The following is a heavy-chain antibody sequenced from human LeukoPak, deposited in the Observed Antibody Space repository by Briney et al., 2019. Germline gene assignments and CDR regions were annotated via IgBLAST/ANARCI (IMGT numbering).Heavy chain of an antibody. V-gene: IGHV5-51*01. Sequence: AGEPLKTSCRGSGYPFSNYWIGWACQMPGKGLEGMAIIYPGDSDTRYSPSFQGQVTISADKSISIDYLQWSSLKASDTAMYYCVRREYCSSANCYPVDYWGQGTLVTVSS. CDR2: IYPGDSDT. D-gene: IGHD2-2*01. CDR1: GYPFSNYW. CDR3: VRREYCSSANCYPVDY. J-gene: IGHJ4*02.